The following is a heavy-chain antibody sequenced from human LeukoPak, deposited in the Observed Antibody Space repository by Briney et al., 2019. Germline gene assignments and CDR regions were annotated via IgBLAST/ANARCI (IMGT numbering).Heavy chain of an antibody. CDR3: TTDLDYYDSNFDY. Sequence: PGGSLRLSCAASGFTFSNAWMSWVRQAPGKGLEWVGRIKSKTDGGTTDYAAPVKGRFTISRDDSKNTLYLQMNSLKTEDTAVYYCTTDLDYYDSNFDYWGQGTLVTVSS. CDR1: GFTFSNAW. V-gene: IGHV3-15*01. J-gene: IGHJ4*02. CDR2: IKSKTDGGTT. D-gene: IGHD3-22*01.